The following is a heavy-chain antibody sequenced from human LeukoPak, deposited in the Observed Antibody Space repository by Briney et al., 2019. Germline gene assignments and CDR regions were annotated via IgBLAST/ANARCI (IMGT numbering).Heavy chain of an antibody. Sequence: GGSLRLSSAASGFTFSSYAMHWVRQAPGKGLEWVAVISYDGSNKYYADSVKGRFTISRDNSKNTLYLQMNSLRAEDTAVYYCARGRGYSGYDRKYYFDYWGQGTLVTVSS. CDR3: ARGRGYSGYDRKYYFDY. V-gene: IGHV3-30*04. CDR2: ISYDGSNK. CDR1: GFTFSSYA. J-gene: IGHJ4*02. D-gene: IGHD5-12*01.